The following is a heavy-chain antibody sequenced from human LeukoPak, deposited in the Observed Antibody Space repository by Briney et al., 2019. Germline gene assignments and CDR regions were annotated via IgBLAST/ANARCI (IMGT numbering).Heavy chain of an antibody. CDR2: FDPEDGET. Sequence: ASVKVSCKVSGYTLTKLSMHWVRQAPGKGREGRGGFDPEDGETIYAQKFQGRVTMTEDTSTDTAYMELSSLRSEDTAVYYCATEPRSDDPYYFDYWGQGTLVTVSS. CDR1: GYTLTKLS. J-gene: IGHJ4*02. CDR3: ATEPRSDDPYYFDY. V-gene: IGHV1-24*01. D-gene: IGHD2-21*01.